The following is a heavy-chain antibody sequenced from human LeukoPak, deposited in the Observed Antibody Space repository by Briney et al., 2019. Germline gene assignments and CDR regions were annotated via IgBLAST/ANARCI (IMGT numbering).Heavy chain of an antibody. D-gene: IGHD1-26*01. CDR2: IDPSDSYT. J-gene: IGHJ4*02. CDR1: GYSFTSYW. Sequence: GESLRISCQGSGYSFTSYWISWVRQMPGQGLGWMGRIDPSDSYTNYSPSFQGHVTISADKYISTAYLQWSSLEASDTAMYYCASRQGSHDYWGQGTLVTVSS. V-gene: IGHV5-10-1*01. CDR3: ASRQGSHDY.